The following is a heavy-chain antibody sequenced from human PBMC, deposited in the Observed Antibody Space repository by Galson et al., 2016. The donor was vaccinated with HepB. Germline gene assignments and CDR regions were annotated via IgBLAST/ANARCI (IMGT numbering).Heavy chain of an antibody. CDR1: GFTFHEYA. J-gene: IGHJ6*02. CDR2: ISLHGGDI. V-gene: IGHV3-9*01. Sequence: SLRLSCAASGFTFHEYAMHWVRQGPGKGLEWVAGISLHGGDIDYADSVRGRFTISRDNDRKSVSLQMNALKPEDTALYYCAKDIRLGSSYQAYQHYGMDVWGRGTTVTVSS. CDR3: AKDIRLGSSYQAYQHYGMDV. D-gene: IGHD2-2*01.